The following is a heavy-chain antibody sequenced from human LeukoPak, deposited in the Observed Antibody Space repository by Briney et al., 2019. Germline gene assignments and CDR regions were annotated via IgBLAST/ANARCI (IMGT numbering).Heavy chain of an antibody. CDR3: ARDSTVTTFRGCVDP. CDR1: GYTFTNYY. D-gene: IGHD4-17*01. Sequence: ASVKVSCKASGYTFTNYYIHWVRQAPGQGLEWMGVINPSGGSTNYAQKFQGRVTMTRDTSTSTVYMELSSLRSEDTAVYYCARDSTVTTFRGCVDPWGQGTLVTVSS. J-gene: IGHJ5*02. CDR2: INPSGGST. V-gene: IGHV1-46*01.